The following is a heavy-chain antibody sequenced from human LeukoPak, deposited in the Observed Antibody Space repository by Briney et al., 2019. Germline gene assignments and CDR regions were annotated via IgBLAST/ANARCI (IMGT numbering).Heavy chain of an antibody. J-gene: IGHJ4*02. CDR3: ARERWYYGSGNYYPYDY. V-gene: IGHV1-18*01. D-gene: IGHD3-10*01. CDR1: GYSFSNYG. Sequence: ASVKVSCKTSGYSFSNYGISWVRQAPGQGLEWMGRISAYNGDTNYAQKVQDRVTMTTDTSTNTAYMELRSLRSDDTALYYCARERWYYGSGNYYPYDYWGQGTLVTVSS. CDR2: ISAYNGDT.